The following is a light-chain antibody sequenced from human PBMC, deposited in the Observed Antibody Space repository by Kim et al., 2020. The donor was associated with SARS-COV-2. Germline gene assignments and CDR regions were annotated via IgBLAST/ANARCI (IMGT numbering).Light chain of an antibody. J-gene: IGKJ1*01. CDR1: QSISSW. V-gene: IGKV1-5*01. CDR3: QQYTRLPVG. CDR2: DAS. Sequence: DIQMTQSPSTLSASVGDRVTITCRASQSISSWLAWYQQKPGKAPKLLIYDASSLESGVPSRFSGSGSGTEFTLTISSLQPDDFATYYCQQYTRLPVGFGQGTKVDIK.